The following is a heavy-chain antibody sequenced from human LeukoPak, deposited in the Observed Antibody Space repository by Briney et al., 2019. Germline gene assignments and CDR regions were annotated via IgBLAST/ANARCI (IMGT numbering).Heavy chain of an antibody. CDR3: AREAVAGTFDY. CDR2: ISSSGSTI. J-gene: IGHJ4*02. Sequence: GGSLRLSCAASGFTFSSYEMNWVRQAPGKGLEWVSHISSSGSTIYYADSVKGRFTISRDNAKNSLYLQMNSLRAEDTAVYYCAREAVAGTFDYWGQGTLVTVSS. D-gene: IGHD6-19*01. V-gene: IGHV3-48*03. CDR1: GFTFSSYE.